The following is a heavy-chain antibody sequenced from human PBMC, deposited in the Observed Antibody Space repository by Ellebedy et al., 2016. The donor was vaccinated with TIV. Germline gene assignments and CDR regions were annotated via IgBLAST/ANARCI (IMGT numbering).Heavy chain of an antibody. CDR1: GYTFSQYA. D-gene: IGHD6-25*01. CDR2: ISAYNGNT. V-gene: IGHV1-18*04. Sequence: AASVKVSCKASGYTFSQYAVSWVRQAPGQGLEWVGWISAYNGNTHYAEKFQGRVTMTTDTSTSTSYMELRSLRSDDTAVYFCARDGLGIYNNGWVDMLIAPATADHNFDHWGQGTPITVSS. J-gene: IGHJ4*02. CDR3: ARDGLGIYNNGWVDMLIAPATADHNFDH.